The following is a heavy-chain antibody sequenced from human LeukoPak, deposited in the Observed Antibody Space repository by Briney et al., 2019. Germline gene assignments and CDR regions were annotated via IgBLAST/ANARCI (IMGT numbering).Heavy chain of an antibody. J-gene: IGHJ4*02. Sequence: GSLRLSCAASGFTFSSYAMHWVRQAPGKGLEWVAVISYDGSNKYYADSVKGRFTISRDNSKNTLYLQMNSLRAEDTAVYNCARPDFWSGYYHPLDYWGQGTLVTVSS. D-gene: IGHD3-3*01. CDR2: ISYDGSNK. V-gene: IGHV3-30-3*01. CDR3: ARPDFWSGYYHPLDY. CDR1: GFTFSSYA.